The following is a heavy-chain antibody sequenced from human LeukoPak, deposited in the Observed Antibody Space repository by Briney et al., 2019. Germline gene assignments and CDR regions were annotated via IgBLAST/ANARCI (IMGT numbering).Heavy chain of an antibody. CDR2: ISAYNGNT. J-gene: IGHJ6*02. CDR1: GYTLTSYG. Sequence: ASVKVSCKASGYTLTSYGISWVRQAPGQGLEWMGWISAYNGNTNYAQKLQGRVTMTTDTSTSTAYMELRSLRSDDTAVYYCARKGYYDILTGPYYYGMDVWGQGTTVTVSS. V-gene: IGHV1-18*01. CDR3: ARKGYYDILTGPYYYGMDV. D-gene: IGHD3-9*01.